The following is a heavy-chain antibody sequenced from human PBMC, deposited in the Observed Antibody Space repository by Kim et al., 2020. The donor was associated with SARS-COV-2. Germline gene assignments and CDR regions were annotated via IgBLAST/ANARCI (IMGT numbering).Heavy chain of an antibody. CDR1: GFTFSSYE. CDR3: ARSLYCSSTTCHYGMDV. Sequence: GGSLRLSCAASGFTFSSYEMNWVRQAPGKGLEWVSYISSAGSTTPYAYPVKGRFTISRDNARNSLYLQMNSLRAEDTAVYYCARSLYCSSTTCHYGMDVWGQGTTVTVSS. V-gene: IGHV3-48*03. J-gene: IGHJ6*02. D-gene: IGHD2-2*01. CDR2: ISSAGSTT.